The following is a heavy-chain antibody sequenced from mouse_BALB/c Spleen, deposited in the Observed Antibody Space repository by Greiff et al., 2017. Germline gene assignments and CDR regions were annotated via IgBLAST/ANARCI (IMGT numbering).Heavy chain of an antibody. Sequence: VQLQQSGAELVKPGASVKLSCKASGYTFTSYYMYWVKQRPGQGLEWIGEINPSNGGTNFNEKFKSKATLTVDKSSSTAYMQLSSLTSEDSAVYYCTIITTVVDYWGQGTTLTVSS. V-gene: IGHV1S81*02. J-gene: IGHJ2*01. CDR1: GYTFTSYY. CDR3: TIITTVVDY. D-gene: IGHD1-1*01. CDR2: INPSNGGT.